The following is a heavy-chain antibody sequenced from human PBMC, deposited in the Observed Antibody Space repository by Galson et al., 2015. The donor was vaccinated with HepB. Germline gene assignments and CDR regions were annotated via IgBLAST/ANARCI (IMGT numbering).Heavy chain of an antibody. CDR2: IKSKTDGGTT. V-gene: IGHV3-15*07. Sequence: SLRLSCAASGFTFSNAWMNWVRQAPGKGLEWVGRIKSKTDGGTTDYAAPVKGRFTISRDDSKNTLYLQMNSLKTEDTAVYYCTTGWFGELLSDAFDIWGQGTMVTVSS. J-gene: IGHJ3*02. CDR3: TTGWFGELLSDAFDI. D-gene: IGHD3-10*01. CDR1: GFTFSNAW.